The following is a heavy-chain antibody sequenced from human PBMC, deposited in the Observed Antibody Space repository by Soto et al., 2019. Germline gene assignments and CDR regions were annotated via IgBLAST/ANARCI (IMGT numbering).Heavy chain of an antibody. CDR2: ISAHNGNT. J-gene: IGHJ4*02. D-gene: IGHD1-1*01. CDR1: GYAFTTYG. CDR3: ARGRYGDY. Sequence: QVHLVQSGAEVKKPGASVKVSCKGSGYAFTTYGITWVRQAPGQGLEWMGWISAHNGNTNYAQKLQGRVTVTIEPSTSTAYMELRSLRSADTAVYYCARGRYGDYWGQGALVTVSS. V-gene: IGHV1-18*01.